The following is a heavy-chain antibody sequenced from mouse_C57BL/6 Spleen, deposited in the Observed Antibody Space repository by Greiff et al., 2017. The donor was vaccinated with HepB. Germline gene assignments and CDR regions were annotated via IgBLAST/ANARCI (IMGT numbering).Heavy chain of an antibody. CDR1: GYAFSSSC. D-gene: IGHD1-1*01. V-gene: IGHV1-82*01. CDR3: DREYDGSSYDDY. Sequence: VQLQQSGPELVKPGASVKISCKASGYAFSSSCMNWVKQRPGKGLEWIGRIYPGDGDTNYNGKFKGKATLTADKSSSTAYMELRSLTSEDSAVYFSDREYDGSSYDDYWGPGTTLTVSS. CDR2: IYPGDGDT. J-gene: IGHJ2*01.